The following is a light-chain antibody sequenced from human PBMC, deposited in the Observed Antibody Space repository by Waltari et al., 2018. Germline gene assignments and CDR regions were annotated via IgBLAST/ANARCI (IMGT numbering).Light chain of an antibody. V-gene: IGKV3-20*01. CDR2: GAS. CDR3: QHYLRLPVT. J-gene: IGKJ1*01. Sequence: SCRTSQSVSRALTWYQQKPGQAPRRLIYGASTRATGIPDRFSGSGSGTDFSLTISRLEPDDLAVYYCQHYLRLPVTFGQGTTVEI. CDR1: QSVSRA.